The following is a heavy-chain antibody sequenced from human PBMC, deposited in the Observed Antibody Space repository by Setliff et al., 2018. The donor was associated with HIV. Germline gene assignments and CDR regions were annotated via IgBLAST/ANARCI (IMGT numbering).Heavy chain of an antibody. D-gene: IGHD3-10*01. CDR3: AGGFGDLWGYYFDY. J-gene: IGHJ4*02. CDR1: GYTFTDYY. CDR2: INPNSGDT. V-gene: IGHV1-2*06. Sequence: ASVMVSCKASGYTFTDYYIHWVRQAPGQGLEWMGRINPNSGDTNYAQIFQGRVTMTRDTSVTTAYMDLSGLTSDDTAVYYCAGGFGDLWGYYFDYWGQGTLVTVSS.